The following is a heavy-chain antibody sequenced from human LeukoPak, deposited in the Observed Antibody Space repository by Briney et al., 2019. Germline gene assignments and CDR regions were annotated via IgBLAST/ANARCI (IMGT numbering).Heavy chain of an antibody. CDR2: IYHSGST. J-gene: IGHJ4*02. CDR3: ARSFSSSGGNFDY. D-gene: IGHD6-13*01. CDR1: GGSISSSNW. V-gene: IGHV4-4*02. Sequence: SETLSLTCAVSGGSISSSNWWSWVRQPPGKGLEWIGEIYHSGSTNYNPSLKSRVTISVDKSKNQFSLKLSSVTAADTAVYYCARSFSSSGGNFDYWGQGTLVTVSS.